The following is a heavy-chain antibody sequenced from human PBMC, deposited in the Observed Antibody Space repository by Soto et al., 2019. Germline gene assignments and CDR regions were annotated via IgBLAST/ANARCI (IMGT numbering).Heavy chain of an antibody. V-gene: IGHV3-48*02. J-gene: IGHJ5*02. CDR2: ISSSSSNI. Sequence: EVQLVESGGGLVQPGGSLRLSCAASGFTFSSYSMNWVRQAPGKGLEWVSYISSSSSNIYYADSVKGRFTISRDNAKNSLNPQMTGPRDEDTAVDYCPGEGISGRGYKRFDPWGQGTLVTVSS. CDR3: PGEGISGRGYKRFDP. D-gene: IGHD1-26*01. CDR1: GFTFSSYS.